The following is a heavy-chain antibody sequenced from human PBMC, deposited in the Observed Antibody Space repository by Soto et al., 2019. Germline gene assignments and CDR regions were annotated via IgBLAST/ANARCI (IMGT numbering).Heavy chain of an antibody. D-gene: IGHD3-22*01. CDR2: IYPVGTT. J-gene: IGHJ6*02. CDR3: ARGGITAIGGMDV. CDR1: GFTVSSHY. Sequence: EVQLVETGGGLIQPGGSLKLSCAASGFTVSSHYMNWVRQAPGKGLEWVSVIYPVGTTYYTDSVKGRFTISRDNSKNTLYVQMNSLRAEDTAVYYCARGGITAIGGMDVWGQGTTVTVSS. V-gene: IGHV3-53*02.